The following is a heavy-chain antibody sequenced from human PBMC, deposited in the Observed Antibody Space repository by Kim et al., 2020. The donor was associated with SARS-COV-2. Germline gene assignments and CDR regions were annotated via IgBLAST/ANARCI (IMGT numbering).Heavy chain of an antibody. D-gene: IGHD3-22*01. J-gene: IGHJ4*02. Sequence: GGSLRLSCAASGFTFSSYAMSWVRQAPGKGLEWVSAISGSGGSTYYADPVKGRLPISRDNSKNTLYLQMNSLRAEDTAVYYCAKDGYNYEHFDYWGQGTLVTVSS. CDR1: GFTFSSYA. CDR3: AKDGYNYEHFDY. V-gene: IGHV3-23*01. CDR2: ISGSGGST.